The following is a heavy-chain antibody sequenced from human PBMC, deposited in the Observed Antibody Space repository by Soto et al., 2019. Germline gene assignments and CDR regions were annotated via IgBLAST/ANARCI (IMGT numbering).Heavy chain of an antibody. V-gene: IGHV4-31*03. CDR1: GGSISSGGYY. D-gene: IGHD2-15*01. CDR3: ARHGIYCSGGSCSYFDY. CDR2: IYYSGST. Sequence: SETLSLTCTVSGGSISSGGYYWSWIRQHPGKGLEWIGYIYYSGSTYYNPSLKSRVTISVDTSKNQFSLKLSSVTAADTAVYYCARHGIYCSGGSCSYFDYWGQGTLVTVSS. J-gene: IGHJ4*02.